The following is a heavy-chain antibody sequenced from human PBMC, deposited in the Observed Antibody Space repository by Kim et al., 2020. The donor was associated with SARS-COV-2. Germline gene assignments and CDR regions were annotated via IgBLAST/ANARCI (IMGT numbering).Heavy chain of an antibody. Sequence: GGSLRLSCAASGFTFSSYGMHWVRQAPGKGLEWVAVISYDGSNKYYADSVKGRFTISRDNSKNTLYLQMNSLRAEDTAVYYCAKDLVSWIQLWFLTKVTWGGAFDIWGQGTMVTVSS. CDR3: AKDLVSWIQLWFLTKVTWGGAFDI. V-gene: IGHV3-30*18. CDR2: ISYDGSNK. D-gene: IGHD5-18*01. CDR1: GFTFSSYG. J-gene: IGHJ3*02.